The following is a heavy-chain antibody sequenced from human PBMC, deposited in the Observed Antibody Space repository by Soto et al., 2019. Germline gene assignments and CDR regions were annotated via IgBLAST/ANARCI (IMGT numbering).Heavy chain of an antibody. CDR3: ARDNGYSHGHGMDV. J-gene: IGHJ6*02. CDR1: GFTFSSYA. CDR2: ISYDGGNK. D-gene: IGHD5-18*01. Sequence: QVQLVESGGGVVQPGRSLRLSCTASGFTFSSYAMHWVRQAPGKGLEWVAVISYDGGNKYYADSVKGGFTISRDNSKNTLYLQMNSLRAEDTAVYYCARDNGYSHGHGMDVWGQGTTVTVSS. V-gene: IGHV3-30-3*01.